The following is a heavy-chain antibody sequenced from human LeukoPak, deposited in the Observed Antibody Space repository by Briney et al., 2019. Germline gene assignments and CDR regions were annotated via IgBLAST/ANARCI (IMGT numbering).Heavy chain of an antibody. D-gene: IGHD3-16*02. CDR3: ARGSRVWGSYRSYYFDY. Sequence: PSETLSLTCTVSGGSISSSSYYWGWIRQPPGKGLEWIGSIYYSGSTYYNPSLKSRVTISVDTSKNQFSLKLSSVTAADTAVYYCARGSRVWGSYRSYYFDYWGQGTLVTVSS. CDR2: IYYSGST. V-gene: IGHV4-39*01. CDR1: GGSISSSSYY. J-gene: IGHJ4*02.